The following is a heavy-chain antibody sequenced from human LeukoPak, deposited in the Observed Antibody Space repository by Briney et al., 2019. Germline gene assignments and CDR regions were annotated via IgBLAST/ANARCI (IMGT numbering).Heavy chain of an antibody. Sequence: PSETLSLTCTVSGGTLSSYYWTWVRQPPGKGLEWIWYINYSGTTKYNPSLKSRVTISTDTSKNQFSLKLSSVTAADTAVYYCARDPSSSGWPYYFDYWGQGTLVTVSS. CDR2: INYSGTT. J-gene: IGHJ4*02. CDR3: ARDPSSSGWPYYFDY. D-gene: IGHD6-19*01. V-gene: IGHV4-59*01. CDR1: GGTLSSYY.